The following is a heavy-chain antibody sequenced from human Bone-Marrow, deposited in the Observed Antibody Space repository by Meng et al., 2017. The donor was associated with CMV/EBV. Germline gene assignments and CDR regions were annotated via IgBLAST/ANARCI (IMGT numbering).Heavy chain of an antibody. D-gene: IGHD6-6*01. J-gene: IGHJ4*02. CDR3: ASLWLLAARAPNYFDY. CDR2: IIPIFGTA. Sequence: SVKVSCKASGGTFSSYAISWVRQAPGQGLEWMGGIIPIFGTANYAQKFQGRVTITTDESTSTAYMELSSLRTEDTAVYYCASLWLLAARAPNYFDYWGQGTLVTVSS. V-gene: IGHV1-69*05. CDR1: GGTFSSYA.